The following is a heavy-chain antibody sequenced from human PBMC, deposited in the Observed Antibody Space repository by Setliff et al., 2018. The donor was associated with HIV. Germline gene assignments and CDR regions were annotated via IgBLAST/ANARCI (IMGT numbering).Heavy chain of an antibody. Sequence: ASVKVSCKASGYTFTAYGISWVRQAPGQGPEWMGWISANNGSSYFAQKLQDRVTMTSDTSTSTAYMELRSLRSDDTAVYYCARVRERVTIFGVVRDFDSWGQGTQVTVSS. CDR1: GYTFTAYG. D-gene: IGHD3-3*01. CDR3: ARVRERVTIFGVVRDFDS. J-gene: IGHJ4*02. V-gene: IGHV1-18*01. CDR2: ISANNGSS.